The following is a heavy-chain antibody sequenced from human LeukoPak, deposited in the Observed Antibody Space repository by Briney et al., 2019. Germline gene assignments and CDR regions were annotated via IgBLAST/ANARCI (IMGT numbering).Heavy chain of an antibody. Sequence: GGSLRLSCAASGFTFSSYAMSWVRQAPGKGLEWVSAISGSGGSTYYADSVKGRFTISRDNSKNTLYLQMNSLRAEDTAVYYCAKASMDYYDSSGYHFYYYYGMDVWGQGTTVTVSS. D-gene: IGHD3-22*01. CDR2: ISGSGGST. V-gene: IGHV3-23*01. CDR3: AKASMDYYDSSGYHFYYYYGMDV. J-gene: IGHJ6*02. CDR1: GFTFSSYA.